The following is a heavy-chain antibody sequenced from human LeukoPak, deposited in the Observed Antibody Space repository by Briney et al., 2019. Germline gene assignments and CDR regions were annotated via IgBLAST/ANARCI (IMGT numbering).Heavy chain of an antibody. J-gene: IGHJ4*02. V-gene: IGHV4-59*08. CDR3: ARNYTPNPYLGY. CDR1: GGSISSYY. CDR2: IYYSGST. Sequence: SETLSLTCTVSGGSISSYYWSWIRQPPGKGLEWIGYIYYSGSTNYNPSLKSRVTISVDTSKNQFSLKLSSVTAADTAVYYCARNYTPNPYLGYWGQGTLVTVSS. D-gene: IGHD3-10*01.